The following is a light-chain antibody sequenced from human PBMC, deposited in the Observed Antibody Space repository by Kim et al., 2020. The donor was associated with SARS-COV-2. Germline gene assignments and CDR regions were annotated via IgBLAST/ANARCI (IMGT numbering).Light chain of an antibody. CDR1: SSNIGSNT. Sequence: QSVLTQPPSASGTPGQRVTISCSGSSSNIGSNTVNWYQQLPGTAPKLLIYSNNQRPSGVPDRFSGSKSGTSASLAISGLQSGDEAVYYCAAWDDSLNVVVFGGGTKLTVL. CDR2: SNN. CDR3: AAWDDSLNVVV. V-gene: IGLV1-44*01. J-gene: IGLJ2*01.